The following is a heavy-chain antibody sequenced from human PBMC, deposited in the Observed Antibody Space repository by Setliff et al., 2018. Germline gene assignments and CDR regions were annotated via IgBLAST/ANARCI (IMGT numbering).Heavy chain of an antibody. D-gene: IGHD3-22*01. CDR1: GGSISSGDYY. CDR2: IYSSGST. Sequence: SEPLSLTCTVSGGSISSGDYYWSWIRQPPGKGLEWIGYIYSSGSTYYNPSLKSRVSISVDTSKNQFSLKLSSVTAADTAVYYCARESRYYYDNLGTLDYWGQGTLVTVSS. CDR3: ARESRYYYDNLGTLDY. J-gene: IGHJ4*02. V-gene: IGHV4-30-4*08.